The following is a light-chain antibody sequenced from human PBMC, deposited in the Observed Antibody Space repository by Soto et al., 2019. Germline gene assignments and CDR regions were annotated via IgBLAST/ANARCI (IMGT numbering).Light chain of an antibody. Sequence: QSALTQPASVSGSPGQSITISCTGTNSEVGAYNYVSWYQQHPGKAPKLMIYDVTNRPSGVSNRFSGSKSGYTASLTISWLQAEDEADYYCSSYTTSSTYVFGTGTKVTVL. CDR1: NSEVGAYNY. V-gene: IGLV2-14*03. J-gene: IGLJ1*01. CDR3: SSYTTSSTYV. CDR2: DVT.